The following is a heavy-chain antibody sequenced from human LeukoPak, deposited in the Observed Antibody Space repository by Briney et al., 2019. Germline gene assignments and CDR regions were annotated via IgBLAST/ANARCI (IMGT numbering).Heavy chain of an antibody. Sequence: GGSLRLSCAASGFTFSSYSMNWVRQAPGKGLEWVSSISSSSSYIYYADSVKGRFTISRDNSKNTLYLQMNSLRAEDTAVYYCASPGDPGAFDIWGQGTMVTVSS. V-gene: IGHV3-21*01. D-gene: IGHD4-17*01. CDR2: ISSSSSYI. CDR1: GFTFSSYS. J-gene: IGHJ3*02. CDR3: ASPGDPGAFDI.